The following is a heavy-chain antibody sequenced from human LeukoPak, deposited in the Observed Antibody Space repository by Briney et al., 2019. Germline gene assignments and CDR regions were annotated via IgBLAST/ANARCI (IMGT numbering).Heavy chain of an antibody. Sequence: GGSLRLSCAASGFTFSSYWMNWVRQAPGKGLEWVANIKQDGSEKYYVDSVKGRFTISRDNAKNSLYLQMYSLRAEDTAVYYCAKDGFLLWRGAFDIWGQGTMVTVSS. CDR1: GFTFSSYW. CDR3: AKDGFLLWRGAFDI. V-gene: IGHV3-7*05. D-gene: IGHD2-21*01. J-gene: IGHJ3*02. CDR2: IKQDGSEK.